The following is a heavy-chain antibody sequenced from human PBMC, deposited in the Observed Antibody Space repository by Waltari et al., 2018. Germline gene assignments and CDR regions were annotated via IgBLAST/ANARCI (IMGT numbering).Heavy chain of an antibody. CDR2: IYHSGST. J-gene: IGHJ6*03. Sequence: QVQLQESGPGLVKPSETLSLTCAVSGYSISSGYYWGWIRQPPGKGLEWIGSIYHSGSTYYNPSLKSRVTISVDTSKNQFSLKLSSVTAADTAVYYCARNRSLGGGGRGMYYYYYMDVWGKGTTVTISS. V-gene: IGHV4-38-2*01. CDR3: ARNRSLGGGGRGMYYYYYMDV. D-gene: IGHD3-16*01. CDR1: GYSISSGYY.